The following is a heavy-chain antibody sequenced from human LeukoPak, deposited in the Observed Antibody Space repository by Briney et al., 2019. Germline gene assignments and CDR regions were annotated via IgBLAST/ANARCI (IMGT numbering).Heavy chain of an antibody. CDR2: ISSNGGST. Sequence: PGGSLRLSCAASGFTFSSYAMHWVRQAPGKGLEYVSAISSNGGSTYYANSEKGRFTISRDNSKNTLYLQMGSLRAEDMAVYYCARDESPTIVVVPAALFYWGQGTLVTVSS. CDR1: GFTFSSYA. J-gene: IGHJ4*02. D-gene: IGHD2-2*01. CDR3: ARDESPTIVVVPAALFY. V-gene: IGHV3-64*01.